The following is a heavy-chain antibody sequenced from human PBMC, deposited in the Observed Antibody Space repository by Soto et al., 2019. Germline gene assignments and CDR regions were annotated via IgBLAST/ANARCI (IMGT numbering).Heavy chain of an antibody. Sequence: GASVKVSCKASAYSFTSYGINWVRQAPGQGLEWMGWISGYNGKTNYAQKVQGRVTMTTDTSTSTANMELRRLTSDDTAVYSCARGTGTTSEGSLFDFWGQGTLVTVSS. D-gene: IGHD1-1*01. CDR1: AYSFTSYG. CDR3: ARGTGTTSEGSLFDF. CDR2: ISGYNGKT. V-gene: IGHV1-18*01. J-gene: IGHJ4*02.